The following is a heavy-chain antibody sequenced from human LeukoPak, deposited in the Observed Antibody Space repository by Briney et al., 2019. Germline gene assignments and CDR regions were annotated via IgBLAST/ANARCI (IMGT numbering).Heavy chain of an antibody. CDR3: ARDWLAGNPYHAFDT. J-gene: IGHJ3*02. Sequence: GGSLRLSCAASGFTFSSYWMSWVRQAPGKGLEWVGNIKEDGSEEYYVASVKGRFSISRDNAKNSLYLQMNSLRAEDTAVYYCARDWLAGNPYHAFDTGGKGTMATVSP. V-gene: IGHV3-7*01. CDR2: IKEDGSEE. CDR1: GFTFSSYW. D-gene: IGHD3-22*01.